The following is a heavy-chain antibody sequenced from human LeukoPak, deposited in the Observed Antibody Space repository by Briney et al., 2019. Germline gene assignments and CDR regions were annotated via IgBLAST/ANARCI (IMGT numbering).Heavy chain of an antibody. D-gene: IGHD4-23*01. CDR1: GYTFTSYG. CDR3: ARHGRDYGGNEYYFDY. Sequence: ASVKVSCKASGYTFTSYGVSWVRQAPGQSLEWLGWISAYNGNTYYAENFQARVTMTTDTSTSTAYMELRSLKSDDTAVYYCARHGRDYGGNEYYFDYWGQGTLVTVSS. CDR2: ISAYNGNT. J-gene: IGHJ4*02. V-gene: IGHV1-18*01.